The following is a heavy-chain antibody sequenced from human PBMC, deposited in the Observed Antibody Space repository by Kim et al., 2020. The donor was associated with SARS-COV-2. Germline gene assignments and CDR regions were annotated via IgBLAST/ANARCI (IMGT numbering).Heavy chain of an antibody. CDR1: GFTFDDYA. Sequence: GGSLRLSCAASGFTFDDYAMHWVRQAPGKGLEWVSGISWNSGSIGYADSVKGRFTISRDNAKNSLYLQMNSLRAEDTAFYYCAKDIGYSSGCPDYWGQGT. CDR3: AKDIGYSSGCPDY. CDR2: ISWNSGSI. D-gene: IGHD6-19*01. V-gene: IGHV3-9*01. J-gene: IGHJ4*02.